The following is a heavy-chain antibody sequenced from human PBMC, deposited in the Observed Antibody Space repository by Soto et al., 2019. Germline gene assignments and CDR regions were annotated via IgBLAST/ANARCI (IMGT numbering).Heavy chain of an antibody. V-gene: IGHV4-59*01. Sequence: QVRLQESVPGLVKPSETLSLTCTVSGGSISSYYWSWIRQPPGKGLEWIGYMYNTGSTIYNPSLKSRVTISVDTSKNQFSLKLNSVTAADTAVYYCARDLWGYCGADCYPLDVWGQGTTVTVSS. D-gene: IGHD2-21*02. J-gene: IGHJ6*02. CDR1: GGSISSYY. CDR2: MYNTGST. CDR3: ARDLWGYCGADCYPLDV.